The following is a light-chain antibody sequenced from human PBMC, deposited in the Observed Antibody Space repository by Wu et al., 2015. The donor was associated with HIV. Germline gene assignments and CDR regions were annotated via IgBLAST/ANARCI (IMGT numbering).Light chain of an antibody. J-gene: IGKJ3*01. CDR3: QQHSNWPSGIT. V-gene: IGKV3-11*01. CDR2: DAS. CDR1: QSVSSY. Sequence: EIVLTQSPATLSLSPGERATLSCRASQSVSSYLAWYQQKPGQAPRLLIHDASNRATGIPARSSGSGSGTDFTLTISSLEPEDFAVYYCQQHSNWPSGITFGPGPSGYQT.